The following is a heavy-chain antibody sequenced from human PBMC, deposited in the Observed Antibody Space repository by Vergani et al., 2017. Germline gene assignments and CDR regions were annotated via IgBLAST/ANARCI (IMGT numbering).Heavy chain of an antibody. CDR1: GFTFSDYY. CDR2: ISSSGSTI. Sequence: QVQLVESGGGLVKPGGSLRLSCAASGFTFSDYYMSWIRQAPGKGLEWVSFISSSGSTIYYADSVKGRFTISRDNAKNSLYLQMNSLRAEDSAVYYCERLERYRSSTSCYTYYYYYGMDVWGQGSTVTVSS. D-gene: IGHD2-2*02. V-gene: IGHV3-11*01. CDR3: ERLERYRSSTSCYTYYYYYGMDV. J-gene: IGHJ6*02.